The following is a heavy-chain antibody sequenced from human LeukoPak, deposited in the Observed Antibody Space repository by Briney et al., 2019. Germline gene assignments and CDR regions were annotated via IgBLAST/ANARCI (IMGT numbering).Heavy chain of an antibody. Sequence: GRSLRLSCAASGFTFSSYAMSWVRQAPGKGLEWVGRVKSRADGGSTDYAGPIKGRFSISRDDSKNIVYLQMDSLKTDDTAVYYCTTDRMTRNGFFDHWGQGMQVIVSS. D-gene: IGHD1-1*01. CDR1: GFTFSSYA. CDR2: VKSRADGGST. J-gene: IGHJ4*02. V-gene: IGHV3-15*01. CDR3: TTDRMTRNGFFDH.